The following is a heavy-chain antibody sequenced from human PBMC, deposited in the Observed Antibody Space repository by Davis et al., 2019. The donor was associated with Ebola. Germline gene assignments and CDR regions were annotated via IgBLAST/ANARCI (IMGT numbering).Heavy chain of an antibody. Sequence: SVKVSCKASGGTFSSYTISWVRQAPGQGLEWMGRIIPILGIANYAQKFQGRVTITADKSTSTAYMELSSLRSEDTAVYYCASPGIAVAEVHLYYYYYYGMDVWGKGTTVTVSS. J-gene: IGHJ6*04. D-gene: IGHD6-19*01. CDR2: IIPILGIA. CDR3: ASPGIAVAEVHLYYYYYYGMDV. CDR1: GGTFSSYT. V-gene: IGHV1-69*02.